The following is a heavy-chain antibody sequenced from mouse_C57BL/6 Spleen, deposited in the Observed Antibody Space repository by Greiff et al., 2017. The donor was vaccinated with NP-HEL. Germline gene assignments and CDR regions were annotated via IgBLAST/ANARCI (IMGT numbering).Heavy chain of an antibody. V-gene: IGHV1-9*01. CDR3: ARRGGPTMVTTRYFDY. D-gene: IGHD2-9*01. Sequence: QVQLQQSGAELMKPGASVKLSCKATGYTFTGYWIEWVKQRPGHGLEWIGEILPGSGSTNYNEKFKGKATFTADTSSNTAYRQLSSLTTEDSAIYYCARRGGPTMVTTRYFDYWGQGTTLTVSS. CDR2: ILPGSGST. J-gene: IGHJ2*01. CDR1: GYTFTGYW.